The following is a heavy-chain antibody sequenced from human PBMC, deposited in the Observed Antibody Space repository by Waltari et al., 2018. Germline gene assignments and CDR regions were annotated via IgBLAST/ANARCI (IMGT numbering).Heavy chain of an antibody. J-gene: IGHJ4*02. CDR1: GYAFLGYF. V-gene: IGHV1-2*06. CDR3: ATEGANSEFHY. CDR2: INPNSGAT. D-gene: IGHD3-16*01. Sequence: QVQLLQSGADGKKSGASVKVSCAPSGYAFLGYFIHWVRQAPGQGLEWVGRINPNSGATNYPQKFQDRVTISRDTSIRTVYMDLTRLTPDDTAIYYCATEGANSEFHYWGQGTLVNVSS.